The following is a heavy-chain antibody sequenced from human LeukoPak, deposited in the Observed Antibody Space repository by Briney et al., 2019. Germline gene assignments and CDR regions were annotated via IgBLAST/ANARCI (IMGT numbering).Heavy chain of an antibody. CDR3: ARDKQLGATTGSWFDP. J-gene: IGHJ5*02. CDR1: GFTFSSHW. Sequence: GGSLRLSCAASGFTFSSHWMSWVRQAPGKGLEWLANIKQDGSGKNYVDSVKGRFTISRDNAKNSLYLQLNSLRAEDTALYYCARDKQLGATTGSWFDPWGQGTLVTVSS. D-gene: IGHD1-26*01. CDR2: IKQDGSGK. V-gene: IGHV3-7*01.